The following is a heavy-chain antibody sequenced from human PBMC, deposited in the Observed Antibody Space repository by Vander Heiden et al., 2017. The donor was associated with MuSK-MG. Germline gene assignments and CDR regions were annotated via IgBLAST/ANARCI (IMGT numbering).Heavy chain of an antibody. CDR3: ARDYYGSGEFDY. V-gene: IGHV2-70*04. J-gene: IGHJ4*02. CDR2: IGWDDDK. Sequence: QVTLKESGPALVEPTQTLTLTCTFSGFSLNTDGMRVSWIRQPPGKALEWLARIGWDDDKLYKTSLKTRLTISKDTSKSQVVLTLTNVDPVDTATYFCARDYYGSGEFDYWGQGTLVTGSS. CDR1: GFSLNTDGMR. D-gene: IGHD3-10*01.